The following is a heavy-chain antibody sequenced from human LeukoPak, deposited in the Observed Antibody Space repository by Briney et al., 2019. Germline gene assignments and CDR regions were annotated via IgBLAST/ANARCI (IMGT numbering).Heavy chain of an antibody. CDR3: TRDRGDSGWPDAFDV. CDR2: TYYRSKWYY. V-gene: IGHV6-1*01. D-gene: IGHD6-19*01. J-gene: IGHJ3*01. CDR1: GDSVSSNSAS. Sequence: KDSQTLSLTCAISGDSVSSNSASWIWIRQSPSRGLEWLGRTYYRSKWYYDYALSLKSRININPDTSKNQFSLHLSSVTPDDTAVYYCTRDRGDSGWPDAFDVWGQGTMVTVSS.